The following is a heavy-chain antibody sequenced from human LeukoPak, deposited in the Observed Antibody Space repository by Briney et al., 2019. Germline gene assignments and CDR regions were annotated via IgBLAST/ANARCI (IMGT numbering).Heavy chain of an antibody. Sequence: ASVKVSCKASGYTFTSYGISWVRQAPGQGLEWMGWISAYNGNTNYAQKLQGRVTMTTDTSTSTAYMELRSLRSDDTAVYYCARDTMVRGVILTHGFDPWGQGTLVTASS. V-gene: IGHV1-18*01. D-gene: IGHD3-10*01. CDR3: ARDTMVRGVILTHGFDP. CDR2: ISAYNGNT. CDR1: GYTFTSYG. J-gene: IGHJ5*02.